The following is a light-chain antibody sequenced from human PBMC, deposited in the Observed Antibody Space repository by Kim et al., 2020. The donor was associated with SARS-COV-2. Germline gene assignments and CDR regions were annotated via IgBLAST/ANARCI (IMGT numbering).Light chain of an antibody. V-gene: IGKV3-20*01. CDR2: GAS. CDR1: QSITTTY. Sequence: IVLTQSPGTLSLSPGERATLSCRASQSITTTYLAWYQQKPGRAPRLLIYGASGRATGIPDRFRGGGSGTDFTLTISRLESEDFAVYYCQQYGRSQITFGQGTRLEIK. J-gene: IGKJ5*01. CDR3: QQYGRSQIT.